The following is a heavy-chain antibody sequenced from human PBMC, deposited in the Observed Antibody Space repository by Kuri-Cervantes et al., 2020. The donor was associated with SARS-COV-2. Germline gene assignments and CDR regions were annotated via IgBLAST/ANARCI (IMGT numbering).Heavy chain of an antibody. V-gene: IGHV3-30*18. CDR1: GFTFSSYG. J-gene: IGHJ4*02. CDR3: AKAFPKEQWLIQY. D-gene: IGHD6-19*01. Sequence: GESLKISCAASGFTFSSYGMHWVRQAPGKGLEWVAVISYDGSNKYYADSVKGRLTISRDNSKNTLYLQMNSLRAEDTAVYYCAKAFPKEQWLIQYWGQGTLVTVSS. CDR2: ISYDGSNK.